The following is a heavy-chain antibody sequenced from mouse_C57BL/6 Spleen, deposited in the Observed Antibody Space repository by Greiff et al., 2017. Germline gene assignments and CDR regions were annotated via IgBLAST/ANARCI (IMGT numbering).Heavy chain of an antibody. J-gene: IGHJ2*01. CDR3: ITTVVATRNYFDY. CDR1: GYTFTSYW. CDR2: IYPGNSDT. V-gene: IGHV1-5*01. Sequence: VQLQQSGTVLARPGASVKMSCKTSGYTFTSYWMHWVKQRPGQGLEWIGAIYPGNSDTSYNQKFKGKAKLTAVTSASTAYMALSSLTNEDSAVYYCITTVVATRNYFDYWGQGTTLTVSS. D-gene: IGHD1-1*01.